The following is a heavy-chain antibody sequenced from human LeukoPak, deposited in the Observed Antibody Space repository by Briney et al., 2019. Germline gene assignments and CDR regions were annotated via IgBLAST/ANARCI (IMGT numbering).Heavy chain of an antibody. CDR2: ISDDGNNK. CDR3: AKDPRRITMVRANYFDY. CDR1: GFTFTNFA. D-gene: IGHD3-10*01. V-gene: IGHV3-30*18. J-gene: IGHJ4*02. Sequence: GGSLRLSCAASGFTFTNFAMHWVRQAPGKGLEWVTVISDDGNNKYFADSVKGRFTISRDNSKNTLYLQMNSLRAEDTAVYYCAKDPRRITMVRANYFDYWGQGTLVTVSS.